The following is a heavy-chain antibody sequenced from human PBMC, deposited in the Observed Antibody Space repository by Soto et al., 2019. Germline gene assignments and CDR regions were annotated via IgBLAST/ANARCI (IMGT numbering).Heavy chain of an antibody. V-gene: IGHV2-5*02. J-gene: IGHJ5*02. D-gene: IGHD3-10*01. CDR1: GFSLSTTGVG. Sequence: QITLKESGPTLVRPTQTLTLTCTFSGFSLSTTGVGVGWIRQPPGKALEWLALIYWDDDKRYSPSLKSRLTISEHIPKHEVILTMTNMDPVDVARHYCTQRLPHHGLRLERGNWFDPSGQGTLVTVSS. CDR3: TQRLPHHGLRLERGNWFDP. CDR2: IYWDDDK.